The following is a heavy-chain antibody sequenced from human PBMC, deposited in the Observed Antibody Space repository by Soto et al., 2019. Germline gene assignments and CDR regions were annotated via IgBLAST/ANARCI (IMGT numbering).Heavy chain of an antibody. V-gene: IGHV4-30-4*01. CDR1: GGSISSGDYY. J-gene: IGHJ5*02. Sequence: SETLSLTCTVSGGSISSGDYYWSWIRQPPGKGLEWIGYIYYSGSTYYNPSLKSRVTISVDTSKNQFSLKLSSVTAADTAVYYCARVGITGTHNWFDPWGQGTLVTVSS. D-gene: IGHD1-20*01. CDR2: IYYSGST. CDR3: ARVGITGTHNWFDP.